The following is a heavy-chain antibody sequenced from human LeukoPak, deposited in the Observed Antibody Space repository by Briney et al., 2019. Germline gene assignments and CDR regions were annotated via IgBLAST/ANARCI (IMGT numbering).Heavy chain of an antibody. CDR3: AKDVAATIWY. CDR2: ISSSSSYI. V-gene: IGHV3-21*01. J-gene: IGHJ4*02. D-gene: IGHD5-12*01. CDR1: GFTFSSYS. Sequence: SGGSLRLSCAASGFTFSSYSMNWVRQAPGKGLEWVSSISSSSSYIYYADSVKGRFTISRDNSKNTLYLQMNSLRAEDTAVYYCAKDVAATIWYWGQGTLVTVSS.